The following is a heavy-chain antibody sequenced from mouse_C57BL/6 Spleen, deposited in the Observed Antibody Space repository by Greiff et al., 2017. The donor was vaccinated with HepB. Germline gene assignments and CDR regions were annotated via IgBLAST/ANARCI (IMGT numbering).Heavy chain of an antibody. D-gene: IGHD2-1*01. CDR1: GFSLTSYG. CDR3: ALIKPLLWELRAWFAY. V-gene: IGHV2-3*01. Sequence: VKLVESGPGLVAPSQSLSITCTVSGFSLTSYGVSWVRQPPGKGLEWLGVIWGDGSTNYHSALISRLSISKDNSKSQVFLKLNSLQTDDTATYYCALIKPLLWELRAWFAYWGQGTLVTVSA. J-gene: IGHJ3*01. CDR2: IWGDGST.